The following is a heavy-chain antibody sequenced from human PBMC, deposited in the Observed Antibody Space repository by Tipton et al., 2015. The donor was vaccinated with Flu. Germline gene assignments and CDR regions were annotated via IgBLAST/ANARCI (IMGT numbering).Heavy chain of an antibody. CDR2: IYNSEYT. J-gene: IGHJ4*02. V-gene: IGHV4-59*12. CDR1: GGSIGSYY. Sequence: TLSLTCTVSGGSIGSYYWNWIRQPPGKGLEWIGYIYNSEYTKYNPSLKSRVTISVDTSKKQFSLQLRSVTAADTAVYYCARDPSLGMPDYFDLWGQGTLVTASS. CDR3: ARDPSLGMPDYFDL. D-gene: IGHD2-2*01.